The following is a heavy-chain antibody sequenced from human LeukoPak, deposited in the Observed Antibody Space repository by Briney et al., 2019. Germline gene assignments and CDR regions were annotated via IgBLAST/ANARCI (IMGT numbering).Heavy chain of an antibody. Sequence: GGSLRLSCAASGFTVSSNYMSWVRQAPGKGLEWVSVIYSGGSTYYADPVKGRFTISRDNSKNTLYLQMNSLRAEDTAVYYCARDSDYSDMDVWGKGTTVTVSS. CDR3: ARDSDYSDMDV. CDR1: GFTVSSNY. CDR2: IYSGGST. V-gene: IGHV3-53*01. D-gene: IGHD4-11*01. J-gene: IGHJ6*03.